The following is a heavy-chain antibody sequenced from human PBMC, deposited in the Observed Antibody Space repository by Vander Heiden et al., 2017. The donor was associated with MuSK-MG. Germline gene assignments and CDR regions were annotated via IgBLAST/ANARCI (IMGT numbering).Heavy chain of an antibody. CDR3: ARGRANDYGGNRYFDY. CDR1: GGSFSGYY. Sequence: QVQLQQWGAGLLKPSETLSLTCAVYGGSFSGYYWSWIRQPPGKGLEWIGEINHRGSTNYNPSLKSRVTISVDTSKNQFSLKLSSVTAADTAVYYCARGRANDYGGNRYFDYWGQGTLVTVSS. J-gene: IGHJ4*02. V-gene: IGHV4-34*01. CDR2: INHRGST. D-gene: IGHD4-17*01.